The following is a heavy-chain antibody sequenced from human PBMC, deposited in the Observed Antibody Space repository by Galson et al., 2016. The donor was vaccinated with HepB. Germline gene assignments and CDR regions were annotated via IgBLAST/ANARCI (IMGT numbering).Heavy chain of an antibody. J-gene: IGHJ4*02. V-gene: IGHV3-30*18. D-gene: IGHD3-9*01. Sequence: SLRLSCAASGFIFRRTGMHWVRQAPGKGLEWVAGTSFDETNKHYADSVKGRFTISRDNSKNTLYLQMNSLTSEGTAVCYCAKDRELQYFDWSMPWYWGQGILVTVSS. CDR3: AKDRELQYFDWSMPWY. CDR1: GFIFRRTG. CDR2: TSFDETNK.